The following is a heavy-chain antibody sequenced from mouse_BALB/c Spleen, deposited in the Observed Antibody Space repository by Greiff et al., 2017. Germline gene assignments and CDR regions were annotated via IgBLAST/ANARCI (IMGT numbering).Heavy chain of an antibody. Sequence: QVQLKQPGAELVKPGASVKLSCKASGYTFTSYYMYWVKQRPGQGLEWIGGINPSNGGTNFNEKFKSKATLTVDKSSSTAYMQLSSLTSEDSAVYYCTRMKITTADYWGQGTTLTVSS. CDR3: TRMKITTADY. V-gene: IGHV1S81*02. D-gene: IGHD1-2*01. J-gene: IGHJ2*01. CDR2: INPSNGGT. CDR1: GYTFTSYY.